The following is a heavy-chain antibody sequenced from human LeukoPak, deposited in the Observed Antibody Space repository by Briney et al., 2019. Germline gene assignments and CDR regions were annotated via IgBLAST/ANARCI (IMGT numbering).Heavy chain of an antibody. J-gene: IGHJ4*02. D-gene: IGHD2-21*02. Sequence: GGSLRLSCAASGFTFSSYSMNWVRQAPGKGLEWISYISTSTSIIYYADSVKGRFTISRDNAKNSLYLQMNSLRAEDTAVYYCARDGTVVTAPHYYFDYWGQGTLVTVSS. CDR2: ISTSTSII. CDR3: ARDGTVVTAPHYYFDY. CDR1: GFTFSSYS. V-gene: IGHV3-48*01.